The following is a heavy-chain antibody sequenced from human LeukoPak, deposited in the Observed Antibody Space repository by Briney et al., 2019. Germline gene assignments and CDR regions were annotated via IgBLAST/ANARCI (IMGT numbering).Heavy chain of an antibody. Sequence: SVKVSCKASGGTFSSYAISWVRQAPGQGLEWMGGVIPIFGTANYAQKFQGRVTITTDESTSTAYMELSSLRSEDTAVYYCARDPMVRGGLGGYWGQGTLVTVSS. J-gene: IGHJ4*02. D-gene: IGHD3-10*01. V-gene: IGHV1-69*05. CDR1: GGTFSSYA. CDR2: VIPIFGTA. CDR3: ARDPMVRGGLGGY.